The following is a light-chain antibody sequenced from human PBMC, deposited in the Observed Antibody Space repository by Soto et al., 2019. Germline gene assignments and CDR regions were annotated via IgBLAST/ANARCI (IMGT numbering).Light chain of an antibody. V-gene: IGLV2-14*01. CDR2: EVS. Sequence: QSALTQPASVSGSPGQSITISCTGTSSDVGGYNYVSWYQQHPGKAPILMIYEVSRRPSGVSNRFSGSKSANTASLTISGLQAEDEADYYCNSYTSSSTWVFGGGTKLTVL. CDR3: NSYTSSSTWV. J-gene: IGLJ3*02. CDR1: SSDVGGYNY.